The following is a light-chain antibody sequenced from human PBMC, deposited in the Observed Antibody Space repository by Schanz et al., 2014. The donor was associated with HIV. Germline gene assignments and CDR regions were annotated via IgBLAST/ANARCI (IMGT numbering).Light chain of an antibody. CDR3: AAWDDTLKGYV. Sequence: QSVLTQPPSLSGAPGQTVTISCTGSSSNIGAGFDLHWYQHLPGAAPKLLIYGTDQRPSGVPDRVSGSRSGTSASLAISGLQSGDEADYYCAAWDDTLKGYVFGSGTKLTVL. CDR2: GTD. CDR1: SSNIGAGFD. J-gene: IGLJ1*01. V-gene: IGLV1-44*01.